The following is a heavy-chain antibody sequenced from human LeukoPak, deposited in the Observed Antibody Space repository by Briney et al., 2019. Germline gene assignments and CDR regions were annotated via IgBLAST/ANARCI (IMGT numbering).Heavy chain of an antibody. Sequence: PSETLSLTCTVSGGSVSSGSYYWSWIRQPPGKGLEWIGYIYYSGSTNYNPSLKSRVTISVDTSKNQFSLKLSSVAAADTAVYYCASGITMIVAIDYWGQGTLVTVSS. CDR3: ASGITMIVAIDY. J-gene: IGHJ4*02. CDR1: GGSVSSGSYY. CDR2: IYYSGST. D-gene: IGHD3-22*01. V-gene: IGHV4-61*01.